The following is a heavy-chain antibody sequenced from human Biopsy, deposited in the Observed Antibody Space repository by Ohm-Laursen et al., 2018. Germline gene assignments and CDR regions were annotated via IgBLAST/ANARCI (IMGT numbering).Heavy chain of an antibody. V-gene: IGHV3-11*01. J-gene: IGHJ6*02. CDR1: GFSFSDYH. D-gene: IGHD4-23*01. CDR2: ISGGGTI. Sequence: SLRLSCAASGFSFSDYHMRWIRQAPGRGLEWVSYISGGGTIYYGDSIKGRVTTSRDNAKNSLYLQMHSLRAEDTAVYYCARDTRWSPYSMDVWGQGTTVTVSS. CDR3: ARDTRWSPYSMDV.